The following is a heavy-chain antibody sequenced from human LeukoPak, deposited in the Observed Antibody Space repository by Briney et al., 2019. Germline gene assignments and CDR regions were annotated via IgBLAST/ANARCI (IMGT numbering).Heavy chain of an antibody. Sequence: SGPTLVNPTQTLTLTCSFSGFSLTTNGVGVGWIRQPPGKALEWLALLYWNDDKRYSPSLKSRLTITKDTSKSQVVLTMTNMDPVDTATYYCAHLTSWEIAVGEFAYWGQGTLVTVSS. D-gene: IGHD6-19*01. CDR1: GFSLTTNGVG. V-gene: IGHV2-5*01. J-gene: IGHJ4*02. CDR3: AHLTSWEIAVGEFAY. CDR2: LYWNDDK.